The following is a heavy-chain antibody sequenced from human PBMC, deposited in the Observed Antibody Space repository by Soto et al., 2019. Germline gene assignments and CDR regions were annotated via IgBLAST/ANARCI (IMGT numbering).Heavy chain of an antibody. D-gene: IGHD4-17*01. CDR3: ARGQRALITYGPFDP. J-gene: IGHJ5*02. CDR1: GFTLSSYA. V-gene: IGHV3-23*01. Sequence: PGGSLRLSCAASGFTLSSYAMSWVRQAPGKGLEWVSTFSGTGGYTYYADSVKGRLTISRDDSKNTLFPHMNSLRAADTAVYYCARGQRALITYGPFDPWGQGTLVTVSS. CDR2: FSGTGGYT.